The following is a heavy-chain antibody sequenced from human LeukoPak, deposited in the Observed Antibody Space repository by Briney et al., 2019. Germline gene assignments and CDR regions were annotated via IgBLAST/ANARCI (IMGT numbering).Heavy chain of an antibody. CDR3: ARDLALYGDYCGNRDFDY. J-gene: IGHJ4*02. V-gene: IGHV1-2*02. Sequence: GASVKVSCKASGYTFTGYYMHWVRQAPGQGLEWMGWINPNSGGTNYAQKFQGRVTMTRDTSISTAYMELSRLRSDDTAVYYCARDLALYGDYCGNRDFDYWGQGTLVTVSS. D-gene: IGHD4-23*01. CDR2: INPNSGGT. CDR1: GYTFTGYY.